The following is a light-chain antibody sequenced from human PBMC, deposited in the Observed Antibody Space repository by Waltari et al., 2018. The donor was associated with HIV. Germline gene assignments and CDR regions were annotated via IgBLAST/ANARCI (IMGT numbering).Light chain of an antibody. CDR3: STWDDRLNGPVV. J-gene: IGLJ2*01. CDR1: RSNIGNNH. CDR2: GDS. Sequence: QSVLAQPPSASGTPGQRVPISCSGSRSNIGNNHDNWYQHFPGTAPKLLIYGDSLRPSGVPARFSGSKFGTSASLVITGLQSGDEADYYCSTWDDRLNGPVVFGGGTRLTVL. V-gene: IGLV1-44*01.